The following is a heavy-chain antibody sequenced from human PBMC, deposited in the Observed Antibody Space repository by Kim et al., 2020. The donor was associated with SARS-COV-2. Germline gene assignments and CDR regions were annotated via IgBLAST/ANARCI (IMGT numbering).Heavy chain of an antibody. Sequence: GESLKISCKGSGYSFTSYWISWVRQMPGKGLEWMGRIDPSDSYTNYSPSFQGHVTISADKSISTAYLQWSSLKASDTAMYYCARHRDYDFWSGSIDYWGQGTLVTVSS. J-gene: IGHJ4*02. CDR2: IDPSDSYT. CDR3: ARHRDYDFWSGSIDY. D-gene: IGHD3-3*01. V-gene: IGHV5-10-1*01. CDR1: GYSFTSYW.